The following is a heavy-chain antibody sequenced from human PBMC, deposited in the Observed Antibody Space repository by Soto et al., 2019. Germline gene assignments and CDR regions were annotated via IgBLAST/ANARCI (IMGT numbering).Heavy chain of an antibody. V-gene: IGHV4-39*01. CDR1: GGSISSSSYY. D-gene: IGHD3-3*01. CDR2: IYYSGST. Sequence: PSETLSLTCTVSGGSISSSSYYWGWIRQPPGKGLEWIGSIYYSGSTYYSPSLKSRVTISVDTSKNQFSLKLSSVTAADTAVYYCARRASTYYDFWSGYYGFDPWGQGTLVTVSS. J-gene: IGHJ5*02. CDR3: ARRASTYYDFWSGYYGFDP.